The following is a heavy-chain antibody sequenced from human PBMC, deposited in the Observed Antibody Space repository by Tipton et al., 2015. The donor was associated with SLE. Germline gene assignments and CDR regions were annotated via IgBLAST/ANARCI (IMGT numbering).Heavy chain of an antibody. CDR3: ALVGLDAFVF. Sequence: PGLVKPSETLSLNCIVSGGSISSSSYYWGWIRQPPGKGLEWIGRIYYSGSTYYNPSLKSRVTISVDTSKNQFSLKLSSVTAADPVVYYCALVGLDAFVFWVQGTMVTVSS. CDR1: GGSISSSSYY. J-gene: IGHJ3*01. CDR2: IYYSGST. D-gene: IGHD2-8*02. V-gene: IGHV4-39*01.